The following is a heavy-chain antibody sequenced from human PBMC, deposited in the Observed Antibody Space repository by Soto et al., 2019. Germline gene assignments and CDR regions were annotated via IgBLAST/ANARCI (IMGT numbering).Heavy chain of an antibody. CDR1: GGSISGYF. D-gene: IGHD3-10*01. Sequence: SETLSLTCTVSGGSISGYFWTWIRQPPGKGLEWIGYISHTGITNYNSSLKSRVTMSVDTSKNQFSLRVSSLTAADTAVYYCARQEYYSDYWGQGILVTVSS. CDR3: ARQEYYSDY. CDR2: ISHTGIT. J-gene: IGHJ4*02. V-gene: IGHV4-59*01.